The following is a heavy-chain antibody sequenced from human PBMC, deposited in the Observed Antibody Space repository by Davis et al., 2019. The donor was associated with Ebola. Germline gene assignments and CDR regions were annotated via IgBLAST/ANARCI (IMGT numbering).Heavy chain of an antibody. CDR1: GDSFSSAG. D-gene: IGHD5-12*01. J-gene: IGHJ4*02. CDR3: ARGWLRSGLDY. CDR2: TYYNSKWYN. V-gene: IGHV6-1*01. Sequence: PSETLSPTCAISGDSFSSAGWNWIRQSPSRGLEWLGRTYYNSKWYNDYAASVKSRITINPDTSKNQFSLQLDSVTPEDTAVYYCARGWLRSGLDYWGQGALVTVSS.